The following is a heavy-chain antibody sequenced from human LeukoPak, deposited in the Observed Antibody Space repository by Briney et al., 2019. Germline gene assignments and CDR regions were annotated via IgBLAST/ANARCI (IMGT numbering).Heavy chain of an antibody. CDR2: IIPIFGTA. CDR1: GGTFISYA. Sequence: GASVKVSCKSSGGTFISYAISWVRQAPGQGLEWMGGIIPIFGTANYAQKFQGRVTITSDESTSTAYMELSSLRSEDTAVYYCARAYGPRGGYDYWGQGTLVTVSS. J-gene: IGHJ4*02. V-gene: IGHV1-69*13. D-gene: IGHD4-17*01. CDR3: ARAYGPRGGYDY.